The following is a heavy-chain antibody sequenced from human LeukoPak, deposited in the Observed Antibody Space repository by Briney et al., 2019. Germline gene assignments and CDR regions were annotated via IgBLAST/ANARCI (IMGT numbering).Heavy chain of an antibody. CDR2: INHSGST. J-gene: IGHJ4*02. V-gene: IGHV4-34*01. CDR3: ARGRSDYLRYYFDH. Sequence: SVTLSRTCAVYGVSFSGYYWSWIRQPPGKGLEWSGEINHSGSTNSNPSLKRRVTISVDTSKNRFSLKLSSVTGADTAVYYCARGRSDYLRYYFDHWGQGTLVTVSS. CDR1: GVSFSGYY. D-gene: IGHD3-22*01.